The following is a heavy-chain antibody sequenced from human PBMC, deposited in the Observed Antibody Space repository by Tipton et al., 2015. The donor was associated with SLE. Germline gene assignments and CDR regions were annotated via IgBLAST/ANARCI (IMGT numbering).Heavy chain of an antibody. Sequence: TLSLTCTVSGGSISSDAFYWTWIRQHPGKGLECIGYIYDSGSAYYNPSLQSRLTISIDTSKNQFSLKLSSVTAADTAVYYCARGHFDQDAFGILGHGILVTVSS. CDR3: ARGHFDQDAFGI. CDR1: GGSISSDAFY. J-gene: IGHJ3*02. V-gene: IGHV4-31*03. CDR2: IYDSGSA. D-gene: IGHD2/OR15-2a*01.